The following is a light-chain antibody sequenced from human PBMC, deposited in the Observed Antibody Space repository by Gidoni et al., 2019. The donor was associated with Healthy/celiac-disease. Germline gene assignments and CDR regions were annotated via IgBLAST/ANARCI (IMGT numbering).Light chain of an antibody. J-gene: IGKJ4*01. CDR3: QQYYSTPWHLT. Sequence: DIVMTQSPDSLAVSLGERATINCKSSQSVLYSSNNKNYLAWYQQKPGQPPKLLIYWASTRESGVPDRCSGSGSGTDFTLTISSLQAEDVAVYYCQQYYSTPWHLTFGGXTKVEIK. CDR2: WAS. CDR1: QSVLYSSNNKNY. V-gene: IGKV4-1*01.